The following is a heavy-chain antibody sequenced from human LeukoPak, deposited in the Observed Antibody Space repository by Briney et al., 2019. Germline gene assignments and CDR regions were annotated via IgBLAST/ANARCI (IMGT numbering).Heavy chain of an antibody. J-gene: IGHJ5*02. Sequence: SETLSLTCTVSGGSISSGDYYWSWIRQPPGKGLEWIGYIYYSGSTDYNPSLKSRVTISVDTSKNQVSLRLSSVTAADTAVYYCARDGNCSSTSCPGPPNWFDPWGQGTLVTVSS. D-gene: IGHD2-2*03. CDR1: GGSISSGDYY. CDR3: ARDGNCSSTSCPGPPNWFDP. V-gene: IGHV4-61*08. CDR2: IYYSGST.